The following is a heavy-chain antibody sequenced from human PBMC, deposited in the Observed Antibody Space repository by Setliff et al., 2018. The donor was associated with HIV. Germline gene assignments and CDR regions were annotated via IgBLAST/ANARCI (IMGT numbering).Heavy chain of an antibody. D-gene: IGHD6-19*01. CDR3: TADISGVGGVAGTADY. CDR1: GFTFSYAW. V-gene: IGHV3-15*01. CDR2: IKSKTDGGTT. J-gene: IGHJ4*02. Sequence: GSLRLSCAASGFTFSYAWMSWVRQAPGKGLEWVGRIKSKTDGGTTDYAAPVKGRFTISRDESKSTLYLQMKSLKTEDTAVYYCTADISGVGGVAGTADYWGQGTQVTVSS.